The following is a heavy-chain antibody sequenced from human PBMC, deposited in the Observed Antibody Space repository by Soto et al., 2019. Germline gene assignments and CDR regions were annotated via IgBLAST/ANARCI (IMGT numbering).Heavy chain of an antibody. J-gene: IGHJ5*02. D-gene: IGHD4-17*01. CDR3: AHTTDTVTTSWFDP. V-gene: IGHV2-5*01. Sequence: SGPTLVNPTQTLTLTCTFSGFSLSTSGVGVGWVRPPPGKALEWLALIYWNDDKRYSPSLKSRLTITKDTSKNQVVLTMTNMDPVDTATYYCAHTTDTVTTSWFDPWGQGTLVTVPQ. CDR2: IYWNDDK. CDR1: GFSLSTSGVG.